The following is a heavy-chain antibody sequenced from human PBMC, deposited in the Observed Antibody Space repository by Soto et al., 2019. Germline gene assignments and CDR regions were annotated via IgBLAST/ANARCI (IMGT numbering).Heavy chain of an antibody. J-gene: IGHJ4*02. V-gene: IGHV3-33*01. CDR3: ASTYDFWSGYYKY. Sequence: GGSLRLSCAASGFTFSSYGMHWVRQAPGKGLEWVAVIWYDGSNKYYADSVKGRFTISRDNSKNTLYLQMNSLRAEDTXXYYCASTYDFWSGYYKYWGQGTLVTVSS. CDR2: IWYDGSNK. CDR1: GFTFSSYG. D-gene: IGHD3-3*01.